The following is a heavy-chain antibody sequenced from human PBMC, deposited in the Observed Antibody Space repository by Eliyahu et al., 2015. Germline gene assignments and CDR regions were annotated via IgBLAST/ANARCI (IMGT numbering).Heavy chain of an antibody. V-gene: IGHV4-39*01. CDR2: IXYSGST. J-gene: IGHJ3*02. CDR3: ARQSKDAFDI. Sequence: QLQLQESGPGLVKPSETLSLTCTVSGXSISSSSYYXGWIRQPPGKGLEWIGSIXYSGSTYYNPSLKSRVTISVDTSKNQFSLKLSSVTAADTAVYYCARQSKDAFDIWGQGTMVTVSS. CDR1: GXSISSSSYY.